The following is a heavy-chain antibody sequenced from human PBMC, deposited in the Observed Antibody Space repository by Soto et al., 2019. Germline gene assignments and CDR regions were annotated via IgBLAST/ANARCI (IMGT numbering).Heavy chain of an antibody. CDR2: INYSGTT. V-gene: IGHV4-31*03. D-gene: IGHD1-26*01. CDR3: ARDHKWDGMDV. Sequence: QVQLQESGPGLVKPSQTLSLTCSVSGGSFSSDSFIWSWVRQFPGKGLVWIGYINYSGTTYYNPSLRSRITMSVDTSKNQFSLNLSPVTAADTAVYYCARDHKWDGMDVWGQGTTVTVSS. J-gene: IGHJ6*02. CDR1: GGSFSSDSFI.